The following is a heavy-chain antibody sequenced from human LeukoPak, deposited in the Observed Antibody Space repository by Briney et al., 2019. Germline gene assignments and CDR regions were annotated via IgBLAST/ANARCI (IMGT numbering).Heavy chain of an antibody. CDR2: INSDGSST. V-gene: IGHV3-74*01. Sequence: QSGRSLRLSCAASGFTFSSYGMHWVRQAPGKGLVWVSRINSDGSSTSYADSVKGRFTISRDNAKNTLYLQMNSLRAEDTAVYYCARDTDTVTTILDYWGQGTLVTVSS. D-gene: IGHD4-17*01. J-gene: IGHJ4*02. CDR3: ARDTDTVTTILDY. CDR1: GFTFSSYG.